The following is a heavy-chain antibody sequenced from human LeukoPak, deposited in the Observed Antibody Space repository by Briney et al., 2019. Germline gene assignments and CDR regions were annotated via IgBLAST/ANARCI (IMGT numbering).Heavy chain of an antibody. CDR3: TRRGHCKEDVCYGFDY. V-gene: IGHV5-51*01. D-gene: IGHD2-15*01. Sequence: PGESLKISCQGSGDSFTNYWIAWVRQVPGKGLEWMGIIYPGDSDTRYSPSFQGQVTISVDKSTTTAYLQWTSLEASDTAMYYCTRRGHCKEDVCYGFDYWGQGTLVTVSS. CDR1: GDSFTNYW. J-gene: IGHJ4*02. CDR2: IYPGDSDT.